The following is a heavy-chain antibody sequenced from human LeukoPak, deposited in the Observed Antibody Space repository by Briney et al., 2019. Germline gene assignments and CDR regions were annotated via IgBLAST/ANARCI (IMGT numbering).Heavy chain of an antibody. CDR1: GYTFTDFG. Sequence: ASVTVSCKASGYTFTDFGVSWVRQAPGQGPEWMGWVSAYNGDTNYAQKLQGRVTMTTDTSTSTAYMELRSLTSDDTAVYYCARDLGASTVIFFDYWGQGTLVTVSS. CDR2: VSAYNGDT. V-gene: IGHV1-18*01. D-gene: IGHD4-11*01. CDR3: ARDLGASTVIFFDY. J-gene: IGHJ4*02.